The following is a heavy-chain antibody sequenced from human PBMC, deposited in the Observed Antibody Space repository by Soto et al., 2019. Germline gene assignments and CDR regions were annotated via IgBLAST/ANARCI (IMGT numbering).Heavy chain of an antibody. CDR2: ISHSGST. V-gene: IGHV4-34*01. Sequence: SETLSLACALYGGSFSGYYSSWVRQPPGKGLEWIGEISHSGSTNYNSSLESRVTISVDTSKNQLFLQLSSVTAPDTAAYYCVTSLAAFPEWGQGTSVTVCS. CDR1: GGSFSGYY. CDR3: VTSLAAFPE. D-gene: IGHD6-13*01. J-gene: IGHJ4*02.